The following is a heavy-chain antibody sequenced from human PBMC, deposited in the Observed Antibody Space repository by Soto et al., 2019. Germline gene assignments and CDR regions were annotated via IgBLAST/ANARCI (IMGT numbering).Heavy chain of an antibody. CDR1: GYTLTELS. CDR3: ATDVAGYDAFDI. J-gene: IGHJ3*02. Sequence: GASVKVSCKVSGYTLTELSMHWVRQAPGKGLEWMGGSDPEDGETIYAQKFQGRVTMTEDTSTDTAYMELSSLRSEDTAVYYCATDVAGYDAFDIWGQGTMVTGSS. CDR2: SDPEDGET. V-gene: IGHV1-24*01. D-gene: IGHD2-15*01.